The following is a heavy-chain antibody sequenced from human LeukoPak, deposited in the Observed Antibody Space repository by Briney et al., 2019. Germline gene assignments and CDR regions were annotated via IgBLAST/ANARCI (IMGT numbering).Heavy chain of an antibody. V-gene: IGHV4-59*01. CDR2: IYYSGST. CDR3: ARDSINGMDV. Sequence: PSETLSLTCTVSGGSISSYYWSWIRQPPGKGLEWIGYIYYSGSTNYNPSLKSRVTISVDTSKSQFSLKLSSVTAADTAVYYCARDSINGMDVWGQGTTVTVSS. J-gene: IGHJ6*02. CDR1: GGSISSYY.